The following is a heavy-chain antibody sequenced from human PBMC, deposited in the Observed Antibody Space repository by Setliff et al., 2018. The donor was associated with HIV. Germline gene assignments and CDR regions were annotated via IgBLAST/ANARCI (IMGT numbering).Heavy chain of an antibody. CDR2: IYYSGST. CDR3: ASRRGIEFYFDI. CDR1: GGSISSSSYY. J-gene: IGHJ4*02. Sequence: SETLSLTCTVSGGSISSSSYYWGWVRQSPGKGLEWIGSIYYSGSTYYNPSLKSRVTISVGSSHNHFSLKLSSVTAADTAVYYCASRRGIEFYFDIWGQGTLVTVSS. D-gene: IGHD3-10*01. V-gene: IGHV4-39*02.